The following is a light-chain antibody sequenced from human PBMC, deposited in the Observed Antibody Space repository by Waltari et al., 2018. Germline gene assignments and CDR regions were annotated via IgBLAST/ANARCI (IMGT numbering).Light chain of an antibody. V-gene: IGKV3-20*01. CDR3: QQYGSSQLT. J-gene: IGKJ2*01. CDR2: GAS. CDR1: QSVSSSY. Sequence: EIVLTQSPGTLSLSPGERHTLSCRASQSVSSSYLAWYQQKPGQAPRLLIYGASSRATGIPDRFSGSGSGTDFTLTISRLEPEDFAVYYCQQYGSSQLTFGQGTKLEIK.